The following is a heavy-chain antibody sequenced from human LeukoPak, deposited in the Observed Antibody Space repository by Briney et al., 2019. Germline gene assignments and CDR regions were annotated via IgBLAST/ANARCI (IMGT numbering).Heavy chain of an antibody. CDR3: ATYCSGGSCYSSAFDI. CDR2: IYSGGST. D-gene: IGHD2-15*01. J-gene: IGHJ3*02. Sequence: GSLRLSCAASGFTVSSNYMSWVRQAPGKGLEWVSVIYSGGSTYYADSVKGRFTISRDNSKNTLYLQMNSLRAEDTAVYYCATYCSGGSCYSSAFDIWGQGTMVTVSS. CDR1: GFTVSSNY. V-gene: IGHV3-53*01.